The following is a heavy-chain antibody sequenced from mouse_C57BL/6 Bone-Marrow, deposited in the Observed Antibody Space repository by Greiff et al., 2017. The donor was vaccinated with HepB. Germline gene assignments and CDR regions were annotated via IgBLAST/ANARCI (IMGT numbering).Heavy chain of an antibody. V-gene: IGHV1-47*01. CDR1: GYTFTTYP. CDR2: FHPYNDDT. J-gene: IGHJ2*01. CDR3: ARRGLSNPTSYYFDY. D-gene: IGHD2-10*01. Sequence: VQLQQPGAELVKPGASVKMSCKASGYTFTTYPIEWMKQNHGKSLEWIGNFHPYNDDTKYNEKFKGKATLTVEKSSSTVYLELSRLTSDDSAVYYCARRGLSNPTSYYFDYWGQGTTLTVSS.